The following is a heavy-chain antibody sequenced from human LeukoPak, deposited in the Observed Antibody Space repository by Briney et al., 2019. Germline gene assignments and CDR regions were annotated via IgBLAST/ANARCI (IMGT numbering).Heavy chain of an antibody. D-gene: IGHD3-9*01. J-gene: IGHJ4*02. V-gene: IGHV1-18*01. Sequence: ASVKVSCKASGYTFTSYAISWVRQAPGQGLEWMGWIRAYNGNTNYAQNLQGRVTMTTDTSTSTAYMDLRSLRSDDTAVYYRAREGGYDKDFDYWGQGTLVTVSS. CDR1: GYTFTSYA. CDR3: AREGGYDKDFDY. CDR2: IRAYNGNT.